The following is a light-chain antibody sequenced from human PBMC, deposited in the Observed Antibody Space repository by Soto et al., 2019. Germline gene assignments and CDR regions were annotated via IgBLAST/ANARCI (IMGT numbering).Light chain of an antibody. CDR3: QHYVNWPLT. V-gene: IGKV3-15*01. CDR2: SAS. Sequence: EIVMTQSPATLSVSPGERTTLSCRASQSASTNLAWYQQRPGQAPRLLIYSASTRATGVPDRFSGSRSGAEFTLTISSLQSEDFAVYYCQHYVNWPLTFGGGTKVDIK. CDR1: QSASTN. J-gene: IGKJ4*01.